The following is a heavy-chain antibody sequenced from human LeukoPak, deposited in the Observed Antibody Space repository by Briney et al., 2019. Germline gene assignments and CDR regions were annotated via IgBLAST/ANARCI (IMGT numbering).Heavy chain of an antibody. Sequence: GGSLRLSCVVSGFTFSSYWMSWVRQAPGKGLEWVANIKEDGTERHYVASVKGRFTISRDNAKNSLYLQMNSLRAEDTAVYYCASDYGDKNWFDPWGQGTLVTVSS. CDR1: GFTFSSYW. CDR3: ASDYGDKNWFDP. J-gene: IGHJ5*02. CDR2: IKEDGTER. V-gene: IGHV3-7*01. D-gene: IGHD4-17*01.